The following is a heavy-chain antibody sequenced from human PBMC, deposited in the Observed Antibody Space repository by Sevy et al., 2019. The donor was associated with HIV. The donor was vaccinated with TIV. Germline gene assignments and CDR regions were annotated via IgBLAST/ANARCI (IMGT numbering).Heavy chain of an antibody. CDR3: ARDYDYVWGSYNYYGMDV. V-gene: IGHV3-33*01. CDR1: GFTFSSYG. CDR2: IWYDGSNK. Sequence: GGSLRLSCAASGFTFSSYGMHWVRQAPGKGLEWVAVIWYDGSNKYYADSVKGRFTSSRDNSKNTLYLQMNSLRAEDTAVYYCARDYDYVWGSYNYYGMDVWGQGTTVTVSS. D-gene: IGHD3-16*01. J-gene: IGHJ6*02.